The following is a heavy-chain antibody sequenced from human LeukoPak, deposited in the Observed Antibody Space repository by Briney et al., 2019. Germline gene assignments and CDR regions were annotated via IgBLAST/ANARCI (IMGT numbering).Heavy chain of an antibody. V-gene: IGHV3-23*01. D-gene: IGHD1-1*01. J-gene: IGHJ4*02. CDR3: VGSTINNFDY. CDR2: ITASGDST. Sequence: GGSLRLSCAASGFTFSAYALSWVRQSPGKALEWVSSITASGDSTFYADSVKGRFAISRDQSKSRLNLQMDSLRAEDTATYYCVGSTINNFDYWGQGTLVTVSS. CDR1: GFTFSAYA.